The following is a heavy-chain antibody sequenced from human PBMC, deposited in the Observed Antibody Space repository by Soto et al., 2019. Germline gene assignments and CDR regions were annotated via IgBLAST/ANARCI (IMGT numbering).Heavy chain of an antibody. D-gene: IGHD7-27*01. J-gene: IGHJ4*02. CDR2: ISANGGTT. CDR1: GFTFSSYA. V-gene: IGHV3-23*01. Sequence: GGSLRLSCVASGFTFSSYAMSWVRKAPGKGLEWVSAISANGGTTYYVDSVKGRFTISRDNSKNTLYLEMNSLRAEDTAIYYGANGGTGEGNFDNGGQGALVTVSS. CDR3: ANGGTGEGNFDN.